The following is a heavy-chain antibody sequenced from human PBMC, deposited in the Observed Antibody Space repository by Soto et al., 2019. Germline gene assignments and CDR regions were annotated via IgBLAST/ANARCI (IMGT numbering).Heavy chain of an antibody. V-gene: IGHV3-23*01. CDR3: AKDGVDHNSVWDPFDI. CDR1: GFIFSDYA. Sequence: EVQMLESGGGLVQPGGSLRLSCAASGFIFSDYAMSWIRQAPGKGLEWVAGMGGANGDTYYTESVRGRFAISRDNSKSTLFLQLSSLRAEDTAVYFCAKDGVDHNSVWDPFDIWGQGTLVTVSS. CDR2: MGGANGDT. D-gene: IGHD2-15*01. J-gene: IGHJ3*02.